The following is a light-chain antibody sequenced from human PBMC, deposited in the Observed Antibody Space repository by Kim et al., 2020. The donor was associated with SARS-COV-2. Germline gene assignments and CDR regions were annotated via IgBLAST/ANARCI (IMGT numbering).Light chain of an antibody. V-gene: IGLV2-8*01. CDR3: SSYAGSDNYV. CDR2: GVY. Sequence: QSALTQPPSASGSPGQSVTISCTGTSSDVGHYNSVSWYQPHPGKAPKLMIYGVYKRPSGVPDRFSGSKSGNTASLTVSGLQAEDEADYYCSSYAGSDNYVFGTGTKVTVL. J-gene: IGLJ1*01. CDR1: SSDVGHYNS.